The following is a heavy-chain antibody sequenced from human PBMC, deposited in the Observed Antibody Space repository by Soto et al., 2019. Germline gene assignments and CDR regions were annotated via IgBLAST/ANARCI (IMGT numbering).Heavy chain of an antibody. D-gene: IGHD3-22*01. CDR2: IYYSGST. CDR3: ARGSYNYDSNGYYHY. J-gene: IGHJ4*02. Sequence: PSETLSLTCTVSGGSISSGDYYWSWIRQPPGKGLEWIGYIYYSGSTYYNPSLKSRVTISVDTSKNQFSLKLSSVTAADTGVYYFARGSYNYDSNGYYHYSGQGTLVTVSS. CDR1: GGSISSGDYY. V-gene: IGHV4-30-4*01.